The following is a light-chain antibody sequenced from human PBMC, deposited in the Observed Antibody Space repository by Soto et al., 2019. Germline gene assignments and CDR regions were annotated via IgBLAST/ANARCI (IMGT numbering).Light chain of an antibody. CDR3: SSYTGSSTQV. CDR2: EVT. J-gene: IGLJ1*01. V-gene: IGLV2-14*01. Sequence: QSALTQPASVSGSPGQSITISCTGTSSDVGGYNYVSWYQQHPGKAPKLMIYEVTNRPSGVSNRFSGSKSGNTASLTISGLHAEDEADYYCSSYTGSSTQVFGTGTKLTVL. CDR1: SSDVGGYNY.